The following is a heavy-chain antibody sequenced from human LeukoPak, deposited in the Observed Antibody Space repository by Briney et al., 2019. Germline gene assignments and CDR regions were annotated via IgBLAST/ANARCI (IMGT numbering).Heavy chain of an antibody. J-gene: IGHJ4*02. Sequence: ASVTVSCKASGYTFTDYYMHWVRQAPGPGFEWMGWINPNDGDTNYAQKFQGRVTMTRDTSISTAHMEVSRLRSDDTAVYYCARANFLYCSSTTCLFDYWGQGTLVTVSS. CDR3: ARANFLYCSSTTCLFDY. V-gene: IGHV1-2*02. D-gene: IGHD2-2*01. CDR1: GYTFTDYY. CDR2: INPNDGDT.